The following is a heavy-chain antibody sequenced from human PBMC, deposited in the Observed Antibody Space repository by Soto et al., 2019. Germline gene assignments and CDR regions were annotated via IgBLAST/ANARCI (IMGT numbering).Heavy chain of an antibody. Sequence: SETLSLTCSVSGATITNDGYYWNWIRQHPGKGLEWLGSIYYSGRTNYNPSLKSRISISVDTSKKQFSLKLSSVTAADTAVYFCARHYSRVAVPFDYWGKGTLVTVSS. D-gene: IGHD3-22*01. V-gene: IGHV4-31*03. J-gene: IGHJ4*02. CDR3: ARHYSRVAVPFDY. CDR1: GATITNDGYY. CDR2: IYYSGRT.